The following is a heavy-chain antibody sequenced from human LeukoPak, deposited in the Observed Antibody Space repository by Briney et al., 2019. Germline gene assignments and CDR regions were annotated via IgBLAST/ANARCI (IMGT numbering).Heavy chain of an antibody. CDR3: TRDPANMDV. CDR2: ISSSSTST. Sequence: TGGSLRLSCAASGFSFSSYSMNWVRQAPGKGLECVSSISSSSTSTYYADSVKGRFTISRDNAKNSVYLQMSSLRAEDTAVYYCTRDPANMDVWGKGTTVTVSS. D-gene: IGHD2-2*01. J-gene: IGHJ6*03. V-gene: IGHV3-21*01. CDR1: GFSFSSYS.